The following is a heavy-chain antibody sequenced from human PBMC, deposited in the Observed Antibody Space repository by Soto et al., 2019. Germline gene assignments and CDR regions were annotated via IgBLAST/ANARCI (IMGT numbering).Heavy chain of an antibody. D-gene: IGHD6-13*01. CDR3: ARGGLGSSWDLLSNVQGYYYGMDV. CDR1: GYTFTGYY. Sequence: ASVKVSCKASGYTFTGYYMHWVRQAPGQGLEWMGWINPNSGGTNYAQKFQGWVTMTRDTSISTAYMELSRLRSDDTAVYYCARGGLGSSWDLLSNVQGYYYGMDVWGQGTTVTVSS. J-gene: IGHJ6*02. CDR2: INPNSGGT. V-gene: IGHV1-2*04.